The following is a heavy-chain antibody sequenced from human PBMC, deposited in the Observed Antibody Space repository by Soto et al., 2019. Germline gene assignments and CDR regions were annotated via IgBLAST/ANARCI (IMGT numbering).Heavy chain of an antibody. CDR1: GGTFSRYS. V-gene: IGHV1-18*01. CDR2: IIPIFGNT. CDR3: AKWYSSGWYLGFDY. J-gene: IGHJ4*02. Sequence: ASVKVSCKASGGTFSRYSITWVRQAPGHGLEWIGRIIPIFGNTNYAQKLQGRVTMTTDTSTSTAYMELRSLRSDDTAVYYCAKWYSSGWYLGFDYWGQGTLVTVSS. D-gene: IGHD6-19*01.